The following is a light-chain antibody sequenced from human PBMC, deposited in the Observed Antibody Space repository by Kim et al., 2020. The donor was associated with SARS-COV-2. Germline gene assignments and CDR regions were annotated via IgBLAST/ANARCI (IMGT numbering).Light chain of an antibody. CDR1: QSIDYD. CDR3: QQSYRTPYT. V-gene: IGKV1-39*01. CDR2: AAS. Sequence: SASVRDRVTITCRASQSIDYDFNGYQHKPAKAPKLLIYAASTLYSGVPSRFSGSEAGTDFTLTIAGLQPEDFAAYFCQQSYRTPYTFGQGTKLEI. J-gene: IGKJ2*01.